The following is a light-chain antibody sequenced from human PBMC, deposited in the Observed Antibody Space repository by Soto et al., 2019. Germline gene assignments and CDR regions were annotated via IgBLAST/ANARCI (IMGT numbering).Light chain of an antibody. CDR3: QQRSNWPT. J-gene: IGKJ1*01. CDR2: DAS. V-gene: IGKV3-11*01. Sequence: EIVLTQSPATLSLSPGERATLSCRANQSVSSYLAWYQQKPGPAPRLLIYDASNRATGIPARFSGSGSGTDFTLTISSLEPEDFAVYYCQQRSNWPTFGQGTKVEIK. CDR1: QSVSSY.